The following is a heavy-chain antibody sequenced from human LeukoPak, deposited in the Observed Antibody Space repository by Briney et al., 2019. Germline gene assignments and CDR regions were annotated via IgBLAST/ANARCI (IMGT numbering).Heavy chain of an antibody. CDR2: IYYSGST. CDR1: GGSISSSSYY. V-gene: IGHV4-39*07. Sequence: SETLSLTCTVSGGSISSSSYYWGWIRQPPGKGLEWIGSIYYSGSTYYNPSLKSRVTISVDTSKNQFSLKLSSVTAADTAVYYCARGPKVTSAWFDPWGQGTLVTVSS. D-gene: IGHD5-18*01. J-gene: IGHJ5*02. CDR3: ARGPKVTSAWFDP.